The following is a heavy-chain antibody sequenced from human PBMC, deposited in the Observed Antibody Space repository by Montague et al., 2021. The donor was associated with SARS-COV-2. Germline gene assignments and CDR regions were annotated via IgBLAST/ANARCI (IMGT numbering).Heavy chain of an antibody. CDR2: ISYDGSNK. CDR1: GFTFSSYA. V-gene: IGHV3-30*04. J-gene: IGHJ6*02. CDR3: ARDLGSYYGMDV. Sequence: SLRLSCAASGFTFSSYAMHWVRQAPGKGLEWVAVISYDGSNKYYADSVKGRFTISRDNSKNTLYLQMNSLRAEDTAVHYFARDLGSYYGMDVWGHGTTVTVSS.